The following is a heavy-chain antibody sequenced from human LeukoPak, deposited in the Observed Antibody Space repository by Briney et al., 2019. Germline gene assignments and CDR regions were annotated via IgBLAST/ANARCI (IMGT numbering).Heavy chain of an antibody. V-gene: IGHV1-46*01. Sequence: ASVTVSCKASGYTFTSYYMHWVRQAPGQGLEWMGIINPSGGSTSYAQKFQGRVTMTRDTSISTAYMELSRLRSDDTAVYYCARVGQPMVRGVITNGNWFDPWGQGTLVTVSS. CDR3: ARVGQPMVRGVITNGNWFDP. CDR2: INPSGGST. J-gene: IGHJ5*02. CDR1: GYTFTSYY. D-gene: IGHD3-10*01.